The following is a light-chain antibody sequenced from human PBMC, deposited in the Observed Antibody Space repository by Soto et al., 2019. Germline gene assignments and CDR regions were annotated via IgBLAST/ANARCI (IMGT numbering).Light chain of an antibody. J-gene: IGKJ1*01. V-gene: IGKV3-11*01. Sequence: EVVMTQSPATLSVSPGERATLSCRGSQSVSSNLAWYQQKPGQAPRLLIYDASNRATGIPARFSGSGSGTDFTLTISSLEPEDFAVYYCQQRSNWPPWTFGQGTKVDI. CDR1: QSVSSN. CDR2: DAS. CDR3: QQRSNWPPWT.